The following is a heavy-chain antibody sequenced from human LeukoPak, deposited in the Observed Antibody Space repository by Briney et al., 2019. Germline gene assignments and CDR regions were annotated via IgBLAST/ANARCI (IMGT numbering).Heavy chain of an antibody. J-gene: IGHJ4*02. CDR2: INHSGST. CDR3: ARPHSTFFDQDAAYYFDY. D-gene: IGHD3-9*01. CDR1: GGSFSGYY. V-gene: IGHV4-34*01. Sequence: SETLSLTCTVYGGSFSGYYWSWIRLPPGKGLEWIGEINHSGSTNHNPSLKSRVTMSVDTSKNQFSLKLSSVTAADTAVYYCARPHSTFFDQDAAYYFDYWGQGTLVTVSS.